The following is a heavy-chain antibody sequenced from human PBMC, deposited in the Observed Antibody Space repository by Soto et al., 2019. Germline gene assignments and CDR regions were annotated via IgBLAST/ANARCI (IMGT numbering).Heavy chain of an antibody. CDR2: FFTDAEI. V-gene: IGHV2-26*01. CDR3: SRMDGDYNYYGLGV. J-gene: IGHJ6*02. D-gene: IGHD4-17*01. Sequence: QVTLKESGPVLVKPTETLTLTCSVSGFSLTNGRMGGSWIRQPPGKALECLAHFFTDAEISYSTSMQSRLNMYLDSSGSQVVLTLTNMAPADTSTYFCSRMDGDYNYYGLGVWADEIAVTVS. CDR1: GFSLTNGRMG.